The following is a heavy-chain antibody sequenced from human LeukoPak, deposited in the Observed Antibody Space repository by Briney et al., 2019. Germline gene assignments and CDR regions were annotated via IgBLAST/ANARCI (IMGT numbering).Heavy chain of an antibody. CDR1: GFTFSSYA. Sequence: GGSLRLSCAASGFTFSSYAMSCVRQAPGQGLEWVSAISGSGGSTYYADSVKGRFTISRDNSKNTLYLQMNSLRAEDTAVYYCAKDSSGWYWGNYFDYWGQGTLVTVSS. CDR3: AKDSSGWYWGNYFDY. J-gene: IGHJ4*02. D-gene: IGHD6-19*01. CDR2: ISGSGGST. V-gene: IGHV3-23*01.